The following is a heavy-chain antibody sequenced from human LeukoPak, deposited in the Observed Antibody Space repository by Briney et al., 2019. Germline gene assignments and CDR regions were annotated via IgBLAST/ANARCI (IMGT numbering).Heavy chain of an antibody. Sequence: GGSLRLSCAASGFTFSNHDMNWVRQAPGKGLEWVSIISGSGATTFYADSVKGRFTISRDNSKNTVYLQMNSLRAEDAAVYYCARAETGYDVYYYHYGMDVWGQGTTVTVFS. J-gene: IGHJ6*02. CDR2: ISGSGATT. CDR3: ARAETGYDVYYYHYGMDV. CDR1: GFTFSNHD. V-gene: IGHV3-23*01. D-gene: IGHD5-12*01.